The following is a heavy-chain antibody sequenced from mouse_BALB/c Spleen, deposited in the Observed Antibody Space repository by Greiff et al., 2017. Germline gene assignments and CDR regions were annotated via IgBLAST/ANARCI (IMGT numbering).Heavy chain of an antibody. D-gene: IGHD1-2*01. V-gene: IGHV2-6-5*01. CDR1: GFSLTDYG. CDR3: AKGGHYSDYYAMDY. J-gene: IGHJ4*01. CDR2: IWGGGST. Sequence: VKLVESGPGLVAPSQSLSITCTVSGFSLTDYGVSWIRQPPGKGLEWLGVIWGGGSTYYNSALKSRLSISKDNSKSQVFLKMNSLQTDDTAMYYCAKGGHYSDYYAMDYWGQGTSVTVSS.